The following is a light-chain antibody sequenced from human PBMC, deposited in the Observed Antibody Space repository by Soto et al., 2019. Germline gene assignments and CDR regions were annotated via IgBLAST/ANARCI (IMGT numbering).Light chain of an antibody. Sequence: DIQLTQSPSFLSAFLGDRLTITCRASQGISSYYLAWYQQKPGKAPKLLIYAASGLQSGVPSRFSGSGSGTDFTLTISSLQPEDFATYYCQQSYSTLITFGQGTRLEIK. V-gene: IGKV1-39*01. CDR2: AAS. CDR1: QGISSY. CDR3: QQSYSTLIT. J-gene: IGKJ5*01.